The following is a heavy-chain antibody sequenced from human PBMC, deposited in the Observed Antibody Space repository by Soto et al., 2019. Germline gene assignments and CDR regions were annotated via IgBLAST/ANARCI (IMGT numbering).Heavy chain of an antibody. CDR3: AKGTIVGAITGWFDP. D-gene: IGHD1-26*01. CDR2: ISYDGNNK. J-gene: IGHJ5*02. CDR1: PFSSRLYG. Sequence: LRLSSASSPFSSRLYGMHGVRQAPGKGLEWVAVISYDGNNKYYADSVRGRFTISRDNSKNTVYVQMNSLRAEDTAVYYCAKGTIVGAITGWFDPWGQGAMVTVSS. V-gene: IGHV3-30*18.